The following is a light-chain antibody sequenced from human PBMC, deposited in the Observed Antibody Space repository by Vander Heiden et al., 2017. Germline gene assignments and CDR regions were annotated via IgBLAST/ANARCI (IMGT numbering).Light chain of an antibody. CDR3: GTWDSSLAFVV. V-gene: IGLV1-51*01. CDR2: DDN. CDR1: ASNTEYTY. Sequence: SELTQPPSVSVAPGQKATITCSGNASNTEYTYVSWYQQLPGTAPKLLIYDDNKRPSGIPERFSGSRSGTSATLGITGVQAGDEADYYCGTWDSSLAFVVFGGGTKLTVL. J-gene: IGLJ2*01.